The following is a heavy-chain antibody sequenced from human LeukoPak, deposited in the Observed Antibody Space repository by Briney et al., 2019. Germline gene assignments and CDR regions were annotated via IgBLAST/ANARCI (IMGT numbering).Heavy chain of an antibody. Sequence: ASVKVSCKASGYTFTGYYMHWVRQAPGQGLEWMGWISPTSGGTNYAQKFQGRVTMTRDTSISTAYMELSRLRSNDTAVYYCARDIGFLSDYMDVWGKGTTVTVSS. D-gene: IGHD3-3*02. CDR1: GYTFTGYY. CDR2: ISPTSGGT. CDR3: ARDIGFLSDYMDV. V-gene: IGHV1-2*02. J-gene: IGHJ6*03.